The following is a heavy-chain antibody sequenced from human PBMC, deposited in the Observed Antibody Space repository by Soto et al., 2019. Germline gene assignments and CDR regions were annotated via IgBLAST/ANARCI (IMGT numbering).Heavy chain of an antibody. D-gene: IGHD3-22*01. J-gene: IGHJ4*02. CDR3: VKGGYYYDSSGYYPFDY. CDR1: GFTFSSYA. CDR2: ISTNGGST. Sequence: GGSLRLSCSASGFTFSSYAMHWVRQAPGKGLEYVSSISTNGGSTHYADSVKGRFTISRDNSKNTQYLQMSSLRADDTAVYYCVKGGYYYDSSGYYPFDYCGQGTLVTVSS. V-gene: IGHV3-64D*06.